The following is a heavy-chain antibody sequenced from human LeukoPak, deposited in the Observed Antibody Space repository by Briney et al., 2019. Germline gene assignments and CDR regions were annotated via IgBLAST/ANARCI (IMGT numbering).Heavy chain of an antibody. J-gene: IGHJ4*02. CDR1: GFTFDDYG. CDR3: ARTYYYDSSGYFPFDY. CDR2: INWNGGST. D-gene: IGHD3-22*01. V-gene: IGHV3-20*04. Sequence: RAGGSLGLSCAASGFTFDDYGMSWVRHAPGKGLEWVSGINWNGGSTGYADSVKGRFTISRDNAKNSLYLQMNSLRAEDTALYYCARTYYYDSSGYFPFDYWGQGTLVTVSS.